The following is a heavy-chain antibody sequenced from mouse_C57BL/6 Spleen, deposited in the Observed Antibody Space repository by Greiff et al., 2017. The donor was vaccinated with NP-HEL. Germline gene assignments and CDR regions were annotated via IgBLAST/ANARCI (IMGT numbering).Heavy chain of an antibody. V-gene: IGHV1-47*01. Sequence: VQRVESGAELVKPGASVKMSCKASGYTFTTYPIEWMKQNHGKSLEWIGNFHPYNDDTKYNEKFKGKATLTVEKSSSTVYLELSRLTSDDSAVYYCARGYDYDVYYFDYWGQGTTLTVSS. J-gene: IGHJ2*01. CDR1: GYTFTTYP. D-gene: IGHD2-4*01. CDR3: ARGYDYDVYYFDY. CDR2: FHPYNDDT.